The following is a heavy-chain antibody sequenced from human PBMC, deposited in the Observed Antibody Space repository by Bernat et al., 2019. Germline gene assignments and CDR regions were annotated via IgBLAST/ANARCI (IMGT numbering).Heavy chain of an antibody. J-gene: IGHJ4*02. D-gene: IGHD2-15*01. V-gene: IGHV4-34*01. CDR2: INHSGST. CDR3: ASEDCSGGSCYPFDY. Sequence: QVQLQQWGAGLLKPSETLSLTCAVYGGSFSGYYWSWIRQPPGKGLEWIGEINHSGSTNYNSSLKSRVTISVDTSKNQFSLKLSSVTAADTAVYYCASEDCSGGSCYPFDYWGQGTLVTVSS. CDR1: GGSFSGYY.